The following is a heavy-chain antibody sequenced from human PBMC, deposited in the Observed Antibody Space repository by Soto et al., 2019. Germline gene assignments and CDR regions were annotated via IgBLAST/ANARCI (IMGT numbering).Heavy chain of an antibody. CDR3: ARIRYSSGWYFDY. CDR2: ISPNSGGT. V-gene: IGHV1-2*02. J-gene: IGHJ4*02. CDR1: GYRNTGYY. Sequence: ASVNVYCKASGYRNTGYYMHWVRQAPGQGLEWMGWISPNSGGTNYAQKFQGRVTMTRDTSTSTAYMELRSLRSDDTAVYYCARIRYSSGWYFDYWGQGTLVTVSS. D-gene: IGHD6-19*01.